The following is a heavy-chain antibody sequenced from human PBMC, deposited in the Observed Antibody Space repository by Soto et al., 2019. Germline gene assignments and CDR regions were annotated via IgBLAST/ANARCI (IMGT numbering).Heavy chain of an antibody. CDR2: FDPEDGET. D-gene: IGHD2-15*01. V-gene: IGHV1-24*01. CDR1: GYTLTELS. J-gene: IGHJ4*02. CDR3: ATDFAPALALGGCSGGSCYLTQFDY. Sequence: GASVKVSCKVSGYTLTELSMHWVRQAPGKGLEWMGGFDPEDGETIYAQKFQGRVTMTEDTSTDTAYMELSSLRSEDTAVYYCATDFAPALALGGCSGGSCYLTQFDYWGQGTLVTVSS.